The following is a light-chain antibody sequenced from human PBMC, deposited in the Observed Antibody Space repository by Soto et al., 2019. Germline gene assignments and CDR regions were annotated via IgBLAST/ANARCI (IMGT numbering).Light chain of an antibody. CDR3: QQLNSYPSIT. V-gene: IGKV3-11*01. Sequence: EIVLTQSPATLSLSLGERATLACRASQSIGSYLAWYQHKLGQPPRLLIYDASNRATGIPARFSGSGSGTEFTLTISGLQSEDFALYYCQQLNSYPSITFGQGTRLEIK. CDR2: DAS. CDR1: QSIGSY. J-gene: IGKJ5*01.